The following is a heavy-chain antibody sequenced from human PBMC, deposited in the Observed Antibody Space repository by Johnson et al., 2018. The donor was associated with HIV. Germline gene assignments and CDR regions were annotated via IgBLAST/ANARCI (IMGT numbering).Heavy chain of an antibody. Sequence: QVQLVESGGGVAQPGRSLRLSCAASGFTFSSYAMHWVRQAPGKGLEWVAVISYDGSNKYYADSVKGRFTISRDNSKNTLYLQMNSLRAEDTALYYCARGGYELFLNNAFDIWGQGTLVTVSA. CDR1: GFTFSSYA. CDR2: ISYDGSNK. J-gene: IGHJ3*02. D-gene: IGHD1-1*01. CDR3: ARGGYELFLNNAFDI. V-gene: IGHV3-30-3*01.